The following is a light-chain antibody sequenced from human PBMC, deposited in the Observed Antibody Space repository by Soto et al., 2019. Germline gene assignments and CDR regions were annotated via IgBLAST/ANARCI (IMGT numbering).Light chain of an antibody. CDR2: KDL. CDR3: LTWDDSLRGGV. CDR1: NSNIGNRP. V-gene: IGLV1-47*01. J-gene: IGLJ3*02. Sequence: QSVLTQPPSASGTPGQRVTISCSGGNSNIGNRPVHWFQQLPGTAPKLLIYKDLQRPSGVPDRFSGSKSGTSASLAISGLRSDDEADYYCLTWDDSLRGGVFGGGTKLTVL.